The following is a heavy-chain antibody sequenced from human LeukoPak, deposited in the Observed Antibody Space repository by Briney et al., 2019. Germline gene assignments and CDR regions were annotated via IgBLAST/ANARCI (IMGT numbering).Heavy chain of an antibody. Sequence: SGGSLRLSCAASGFTFTSYWMHWVRQAPGKGLVWVSLINSDGSTTKYADSVKGRFTMSRDNAKNTLYLEMNSLRGEDTAVYYCATGGSSGWYHFECWGQGTLVTVSS. CDR3: ATGGSSGWYHFEC. CDR1: GFTFTSYW. J-gene: IGHJ4*02. V-gene: IGHV3-74*03. D-gene: IGHD6-19*01. CDR2: INSDGSTT.